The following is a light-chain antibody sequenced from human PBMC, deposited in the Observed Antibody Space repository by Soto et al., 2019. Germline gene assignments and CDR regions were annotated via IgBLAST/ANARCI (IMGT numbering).Light chain of an antibody. CDR2: GAS. V-gene: IGKV3-20*01. J-gene: IGKJ1*01. CDR3: QQYGSWT. Sequence: EIVLTQAPGTLSVSPGESATLSCRASQSISSNYLAWYQQKPGQAPSLLIYGASSRDTGIPDRFSGSGSGTDVSLPISRLEPEDSASYDCQQYGSWTFGQGTKVDIK. CDR1: QSISSNY.